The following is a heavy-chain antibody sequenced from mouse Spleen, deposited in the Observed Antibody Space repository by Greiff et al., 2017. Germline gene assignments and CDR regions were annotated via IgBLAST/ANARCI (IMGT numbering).Heavy chain of an antibody. CDR3: ARDEAQALDY. J-gene: IGHJ2*01. D-gene: IGHD3-2*02. Sequence: DVMLVESEGGLVQPGSSMKLSCTASGFTFSDYYMAWVRQVPEKGLEWVANINYDGSSTYYLDSLKSRFIISRDNAKNILYLQMSSLKSEDTATYYCARDEAQALDYWGQGTTLTVSS. V-gene: IGHV5-16*01. CDR2: INYDGSST. CDR1: GFTFSDYY.